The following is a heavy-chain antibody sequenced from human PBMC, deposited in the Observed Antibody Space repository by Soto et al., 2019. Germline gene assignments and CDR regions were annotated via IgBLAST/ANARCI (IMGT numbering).Heavy chain of an antibody. Sequence: EVQLVESGGGLVQPGGSLRLSCAASGFTFSDHYMDWVRQVPGKGLEWVGRIRDKAHSYTTEYASSVKGRFTISRDDSKDSLYLQMKSLKAEDTAVYYCARPHSTTYYCSYFDYWGQGTLVTVSS. CDR2: IRDKAHSYTT. CDR1: GFTFSDHY. CDR3: ARPHSTTYYCSYFDY. V-gene: IGHV3-72*01. D-gene: IGHD3-22*01. J-gene: IGHJ4*02.